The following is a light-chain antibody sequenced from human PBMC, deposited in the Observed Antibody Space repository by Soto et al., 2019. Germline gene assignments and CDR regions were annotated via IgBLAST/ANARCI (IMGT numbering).Light chain of an antibody. J-gene: IGKJ4*01. V-gene: IGKV3-11*01. CDR2: DAS. Sequence: EIVLTQSPATLSLSPGERATLSCRASQSVSSYLAWYQQRPGQAPRLLIYDASTRATGIPARFSGSGSATDFTLTISSLEPEDFAVYYCQQRGAWPPTFGGGTKVEI. CDR3: QQRGAWPPT. CDR1: QSVSSY.